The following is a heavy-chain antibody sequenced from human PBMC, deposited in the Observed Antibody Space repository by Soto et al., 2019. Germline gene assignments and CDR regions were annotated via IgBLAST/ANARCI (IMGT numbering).Heavy chain of an antibody. V-gene: IGHV3-21*01. CDR2: ISPTSEYI. CDR1: GFSFSRHS. CDR3: ARKSYYVDSGFYDY. J-gene: IGHJ4*02. D-gene: IGHD3-22*01. Sequence: GGSLRLSCAASGFSFSRHSMKWVRQAPGKGLEWVSSISPTSEYIYHADSVKGRFTISRDNAKNSLYLQMDSLRADDTAVYYCARKSYYVDSGFYDYWGQGALVTVSS.